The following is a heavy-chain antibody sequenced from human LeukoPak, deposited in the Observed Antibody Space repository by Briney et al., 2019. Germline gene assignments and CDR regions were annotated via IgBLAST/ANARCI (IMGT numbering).Heavy chain of an antibody. Sequence: PGGSLRLSCAASGFTFSSYGMHWVRQAPGKGLEWVAFIRYDGSNKYYADSVKGRFTISRDNAKNSLYLQMNSLRAEDTAVYYCARGDYYDSSGYLGYWGQGTLVTVSS. J-gene: IGHJ4*02. V-gene: IGHV3-30*02. CDR1: GFTFSSYG. CDR3: ARGDYYDSSGYLGY. D-gene: IGHD3-22*01. CDR2: IRYDGSNK.